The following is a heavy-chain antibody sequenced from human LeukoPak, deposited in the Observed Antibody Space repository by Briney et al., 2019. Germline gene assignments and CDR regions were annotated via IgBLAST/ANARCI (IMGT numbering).Heavy chain of an antibody. CDR2: IYYSGST. Sequence: SKTLSLTCTVSGGSISSGDYYWSWIRQPPGKGLEWIGYIYYSGSTYYNPSLKSRVTISVDTSKNQFSLKLSSVTAADTAVCYCATKLRGFWYFDLWGRGTLVTVSS. D-gene: IGHD5-24*01. CDR1: GGSISSGDYY. V-gene: IGHV4-30-4*01. J-gene: IGHJ2*01. CDR3: ATKLRGFWYFDL.